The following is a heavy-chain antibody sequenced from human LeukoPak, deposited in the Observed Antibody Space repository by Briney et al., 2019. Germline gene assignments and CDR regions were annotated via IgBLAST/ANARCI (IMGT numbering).Heavy chain of an antibody. CDR1: GDSVSSNSAA. V-gene: IGHV6-1*01. J-gene: IGHJ6*03. CDR2: TYYRPKWYN. D-gene: IGHD6-13*01. CDR3: ARDFRTYSSSWYWIYYYYYMDV. Sequence: SQTLSLTCAISGDSVSSNSAAWNWIRQSPSRGLEWLGRTYYRPKWYNDYAVSVKSRITINPDTSKNQFSLQLNSVTPEDTAVYYCARDFRTYSSSWYWIYYYYYMDVWGKGTTVTVSS.